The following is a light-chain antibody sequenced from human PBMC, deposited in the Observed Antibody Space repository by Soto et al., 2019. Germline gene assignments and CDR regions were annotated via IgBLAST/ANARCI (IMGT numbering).Light chain of an antibody. CDR1: QSVSSF. J-gene: IGKJ1*01. Sequence: EIVLTQSPATLSLSPGERATLSCRASQSVSSFLAWYQQKPGQAPRLLIYDASNRATGIPARFSGSGSGTDFTLTISSLEPEDFAVYYCQKRSYWPGWTFGQGTKVEI. V-gene: IGKV3-11*01. CDR2: DAS. CDR3: QKRSYWPGWT.